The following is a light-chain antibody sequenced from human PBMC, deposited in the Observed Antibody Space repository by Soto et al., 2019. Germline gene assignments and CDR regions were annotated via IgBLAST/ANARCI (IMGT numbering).Light chain of an antibody. Sequence: QSVLTQPASVSGSPGQSITISCAGTSSDVGGYNFVSWYQHHPGKVPKLMIYDVSNRPSGVSNRFSGSKSGNTASLTISGLQAEDEADYYCSSYTSSSPLVFGGGTPVTVL. CDR3: SSYTSSSPLV. CDR2: DVS. V-gene: IGLV2-14*03. J-gene: IGLJ2*01. CDR1: SSDVGGYNF.